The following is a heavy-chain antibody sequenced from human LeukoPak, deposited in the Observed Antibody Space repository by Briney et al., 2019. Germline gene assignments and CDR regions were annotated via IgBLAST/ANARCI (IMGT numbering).Heavy chain of an antibody. Sequence: GASVKVSCKVSGYTLTELSMLWVRQAPGKGLEWMGGFDPEDGETIYAQKFQGRVTMTEDTSTDTAYMELSRLTSDDTAVYYCATDPRTTVFGTFRYYYMDVWGEGTTVAVSS. CDR2: FDPEDGET. J-gene: IGHJ6*03. CDR1: GYTLTELS. D-gene: IGHD3-3*01. V-gene: IGHV1-24*01. CDR3: ATDPRTTVFGTFRYYYMDV.